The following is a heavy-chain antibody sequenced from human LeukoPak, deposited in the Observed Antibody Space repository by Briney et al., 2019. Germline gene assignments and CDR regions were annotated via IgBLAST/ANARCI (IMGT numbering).Heavy chain of an antibody. CDR1: GGSIRSYY. J-gene: IGHJ5*02. CDR2: IYASGTI. Sequence: SETLSLTCTVSGGSIRSYYWSWIRQPAGKGLEWIGRIYASGTITYNPSLESRVSMSVDTSKNQFSLNLSSVTAADTALYYCARDSGTTGEVKFDPWGQGTLVTVSS. D-gene: IGHD3-10*01. V-gene: IGHV4-4*07. CDR3: ARDSGTTGEVKFDP.